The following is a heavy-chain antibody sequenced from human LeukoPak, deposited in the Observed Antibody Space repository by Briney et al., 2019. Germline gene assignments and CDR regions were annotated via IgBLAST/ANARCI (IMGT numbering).Heavy chain of an antibody. Sequence: PSETLSLTCAVYGGSFSGYYWSWIRQPPGKGLEWIGEINHSGSTNYNPSLKSRVTISVDTSKNQFSLKLSSVTAADTAVYYCASGIAVAGTLAAFDIWGQGTMVTVSS. CDR1: GGSFSGYY. V-gene: IGHV4-34*01. CDR3: ASGIAVAGTLAAFDI. J-gene: IGHJ3*02. CDR2: INHSGST. D-gene: IGHD6-19*01.